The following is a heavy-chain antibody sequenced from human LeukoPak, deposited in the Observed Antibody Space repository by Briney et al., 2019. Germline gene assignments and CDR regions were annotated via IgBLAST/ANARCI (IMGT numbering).Heavy chain of an antibody. D-gene: IGHD5-12*01. CDR2: ISYDGSNK. J-gene: IGHJ3*02. V-gene: IGHV3-30*04. CDR3: ARDRDIVATIGAFDI. Sequence: GGSLRLSCAASGFTFSSYAMHWVRQAPAKGLEWVAVISYDGSNKYYADSVKGRFTISRDNFKNTLYLQMNSLRAQDTAVYYCARDRDIVATIGAFDIWGQGTMATVSS. CDR1: GFTFSSYA.